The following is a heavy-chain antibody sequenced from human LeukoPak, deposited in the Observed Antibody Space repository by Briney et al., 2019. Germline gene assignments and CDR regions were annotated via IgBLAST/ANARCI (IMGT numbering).Heavy chain of an antibody. D-gene: IGHD4-17*01. CDR3: ARGYYGDYVHYFDY. CDR1: GFTFSSYA. CDR2: IYSGGST. J-gene: IGHJ4*02. Sequence: GGSLRLSCAASGFTFSSYAMSWVRQAPGKGLEWVSVIYSGGSTYYADSVKGRFTISRDNSKNTLYLQMNSLRAEDTAVYYCARGYYGDYVHYFDYWGQGTLVTVSS. V-gene: IGHV3-66*01.